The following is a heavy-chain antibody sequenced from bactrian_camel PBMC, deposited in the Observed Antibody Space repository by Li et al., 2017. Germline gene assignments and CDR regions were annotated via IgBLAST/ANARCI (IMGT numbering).Heavy chain of an antibody. CDR3: VANVENSNWR. J-gene: IGHJ4*01. Sequence: HVQLVESGGGSVQAGGSLKLSCLASGFAYSSHYMGWVRQVPGKGLEWVSSILNDNSNTYYSDSVKGRFTISRDNAKNTVYMQMNQLKSDDTALYYCVANVENSNWRWGQGTQVTVS. CDR1: GFAYSSHY. D-gene: IGHD4*01. CDR2: ILNDNSNT. V-gene: IGHV3-2*01.